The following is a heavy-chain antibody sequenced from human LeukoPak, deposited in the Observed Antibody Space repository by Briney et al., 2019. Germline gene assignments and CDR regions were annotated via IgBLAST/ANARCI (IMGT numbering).Heavy chain of an antibody. Sequence: GGSLRLSCAASGFTFSSYGMHWVRQAPGKGLEWVAVIWYDGSNKYYADSVKGRFTISRDNSKNTLYLQMNSLRAEDTAVYYRARDHYGGNSPPSDYWGQGTLVTVSS. CDR2: IWYDGSNK. V-gene: IGHV3-33*01. D-gene: IGHD4-23*01. J-gene: IGHJ4*02. CDR3: ARDHYGGNSPPSDY. CDR1: GFTFSSYG.